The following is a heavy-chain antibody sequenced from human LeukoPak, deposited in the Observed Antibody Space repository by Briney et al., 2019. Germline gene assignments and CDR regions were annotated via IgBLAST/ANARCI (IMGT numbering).Heavy chain of an antibody. J-gene: IGHJ4*02. Sequence: GGSLRLSCAASGFTVSDYSMSWVRQAPGKGLERVSAISGSGSYTDYADSVKGRFTISKDKSKNTLYMRMSSLRAEDTAVYYCARRRYDSSGHFDSWGQGTLVTVSS. D-gene: IGHD3-22*01. CDR3: ARRRYDSSGHFDS. CDR2: ISGSGSYT. CDR1: GFTVSDYS. V-gene: IGHV3-23*01.